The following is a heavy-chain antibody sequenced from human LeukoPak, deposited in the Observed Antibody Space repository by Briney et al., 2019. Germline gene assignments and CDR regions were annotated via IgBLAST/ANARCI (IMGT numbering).Heavy chain of an antibody. J-gene: IGHJ1*01. V-gene: IGHV5-51*01. CDR3: ARLGASSEDFHH. CDR2: IYPGDSDT. Sequence: GESLKISCQGSGYSFTSYWIGWVRQLPGKGLEWMGFIYPGDSDTKYSPSFQGQVTMSADRSISIAYLQWSSLKASDTAMYYCARLGASSEDFHHWGQGTLVTVSS. CDR1: GYSFTSYW.